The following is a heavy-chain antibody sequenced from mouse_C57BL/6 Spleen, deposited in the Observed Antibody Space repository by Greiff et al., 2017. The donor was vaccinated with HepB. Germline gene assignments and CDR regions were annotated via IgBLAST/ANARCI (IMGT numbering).Heavy chain of an antibody. CDR3: ATQLGLKAMDY. Sequence: VQLQQSGAELARPGASVKMSCKASGYTFTSYTMHWVKQRPAQGLEWIGYINPSSGYTKYNQKFKDKATLTADKSSSTAYMQLSSLTSEDSAVYYCATQLGLKAMDYWGQGTSVTVSS. CDR1: GYTFTSYT. CDR2: INPSSGYT. V-gene: IGHV1-4*01. D-gene: IGHD4-1*02. J-gene: IGHJ4*01.